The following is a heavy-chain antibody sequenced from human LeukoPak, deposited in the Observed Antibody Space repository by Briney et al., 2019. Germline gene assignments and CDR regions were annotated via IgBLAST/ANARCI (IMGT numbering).Heavy chain of an antibody. J-gene: IGHJ4*02. D-gene: IGHD6-19*01. Sequence: ASVKVSCKASGYTFTSYYMHWVRQAPGQGLEWMGIINPSGGSTSYAQKFQGRVTMTRDTSTSTVYMELSSLRSEDTAVYYCARDKAGTAARGMVSRPQTWGQGTLVTVSS. CDR3: ARDKAGTAARGMVSRPQT. CDR2: INPSGGST. CDR1: GYTFTSYY. V-gene: IGHV1-46*01.